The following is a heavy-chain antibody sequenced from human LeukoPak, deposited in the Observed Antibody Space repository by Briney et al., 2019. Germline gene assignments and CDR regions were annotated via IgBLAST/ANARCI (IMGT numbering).Heavy chain of an antibody. Sequence: PGGSLRLSCAASGFTFSSYAMSWVRQAPGKGLEWVSAISGSGGSTYYADSVKGRFTISRDNSKNTLYLQMNSLRAEDTAVYYCAKEDGYYGILTGYSNWFDPWGQGTLVTVSS. CDR1: GFTFSSYA. CDR2: ISGSGGST. J-gene: IGHJ5*02. D-gene: IGHD3-9*01. CDR3: AKEDGYYGILTGYSNWFDP. V-gene: IGHV3-23*01.